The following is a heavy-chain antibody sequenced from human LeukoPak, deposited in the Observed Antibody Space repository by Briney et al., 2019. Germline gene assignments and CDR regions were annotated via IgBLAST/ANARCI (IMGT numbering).Heavy chain of an antibody. V-gene: IGHV4-38-2*02. Sequence: SETLSLTCTVSGYSISSGYYWGWIRPPPGKGLEWIGSIYHSGSTYYNPSLKSRVTISVDTSKNQFSLKLSSVTAADTAVYYCARASIQLGHNWFDPWGQGTLVTVSS. CDR2: IYHSGST. J-gene: IGHJ5*02. D-gene: IGHD5-18*01. CDR3: ARASIQLGHNWFDP. CDR1: GYSISSGYY.